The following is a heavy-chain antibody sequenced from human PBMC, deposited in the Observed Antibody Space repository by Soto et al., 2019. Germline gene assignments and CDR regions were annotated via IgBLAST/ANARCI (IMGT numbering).Heavy chain of an antibody. CDR3: AKDRVPNDSSDYYSILTDS. CDR1: GFTVSSNY. CDR2: IYSGGST. D-gene: IGHD3-22*01. Sequence: GGSLRLSCAASGFTVSSNYMSWVRQAPGKGLEWVSVIYSGGSTYYADSVKGRFTVSRDNSKNTLYLQMHSLRAEDTAVYYCAKDRVPNDSSDYYSILTDSWGQGTVVTVSS. V-gene: IGHV3-53*01. J-gene: IGHJ4*02.